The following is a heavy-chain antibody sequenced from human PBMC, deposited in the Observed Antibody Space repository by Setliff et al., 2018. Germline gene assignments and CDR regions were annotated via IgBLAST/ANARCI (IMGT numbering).Heavy chain of an antibody. CDR1: GYTFNSHG. CDR3: ARSSDSGYYHQRDAFDI. D-gene: IGHD3-22*01. V-gene: IGHV1-18*04. J-gene: IGHJ3*02. CDR2: ISPYSGNT. Sequence: ASVKVSCKASGYTFNSHGINWLRQAPGQGLKWLGWISPYSGNTKYAQTVQDRIRMTTDTSTRTSYMELSGLRSDDTAVYFCARSSDSGYYHQRDAFDIWGQGTRVTVSS.